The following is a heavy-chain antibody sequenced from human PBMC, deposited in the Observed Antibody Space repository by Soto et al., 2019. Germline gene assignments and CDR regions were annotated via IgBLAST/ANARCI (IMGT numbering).Heavy chain of an antibody. CDR2: ISTYNGDT. D-gene: IGHD2-15*01. CDR1: GGTFGNSA. J-gene: IGHJ6*02. CDR3: AREGSRPYYYYGMDV. Sequence: QVQLVQSGAEVKKPGSSVTVSCKASGGTFGNSAISWVRQAPGQGLEWMGWISTYNGDTDYAQNLQGRVIMTTDTSTTTAYMELRSLRSDDTAVYYCAREGSRPYYYYGMDVWGQGTTVSVSS. V-gene: IGHV1-18*01.